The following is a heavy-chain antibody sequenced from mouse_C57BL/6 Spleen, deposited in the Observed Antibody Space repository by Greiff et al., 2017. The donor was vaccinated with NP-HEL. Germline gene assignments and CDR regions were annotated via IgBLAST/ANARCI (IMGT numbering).Heavy chain of an antibody. D-gene: IGHD4-1*01. J-gene: IGHJ1*03. Sequence: EVKLVESGGGLVQPGGSLSLSCAASGFTFTGYYMSWVRQPPGKALEWLGFIRNKANGYTTEYSASVKGRFTISRDNSQSILYLQMNALRAEDSATYYCARSPRTGTGGYFDVWGTGTTVTVSS. V-gene: IGHV7-3*01. CDR3: ARSPRTGTGGYFDV. CDR2: IRNKANGYTT. CDR1: GFTFTGYY.